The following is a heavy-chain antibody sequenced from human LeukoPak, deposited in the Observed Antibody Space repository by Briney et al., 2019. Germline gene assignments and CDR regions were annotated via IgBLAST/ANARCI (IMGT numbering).Heavy chain of an antibody. CDR2: IYSGDSDT. J-gene: IGHJ5*02. CDR1: GSGFSTYW. D-gene: IGHD2-2*01. CDR3: VREGVLASMGGPYNWFDP. Sequence: GESLKISCQVSGSGFSTYWIAWVRQMPGKGLEWMGIIYSGDSDTRYSPSFQGQVTISADKSISTAYLQWSSLKASDTAMYYCVREGVLASMGGPYNWFDPWGPGTLVTVSS. V-gene: IGHV5-51*01.